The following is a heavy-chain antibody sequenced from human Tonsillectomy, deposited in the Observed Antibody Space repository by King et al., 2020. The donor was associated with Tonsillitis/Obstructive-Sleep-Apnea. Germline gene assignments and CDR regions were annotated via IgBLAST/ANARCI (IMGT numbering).Heavy chain of an antibody. Sequence: VQLQQWGAGLLKPSETLSLTCVVYGGSFNSYYWSWIRQPPGKGLEWIGEINRSGRTNYNPTLKSRVTISVDTSKNHFSVKLSSVTAADTAVYYCASGFDAHLLFRSVHYTNPRGADVFDIWGQGTMVTVSS. V-gene: IGHV4-34*01. CDR1: GGSFNSYY. J-gene: IGHJ3*02. CDR2: INRSGRT. CDR3: ASGFDAHLLFRSVHYTNPRGADVFDI. D-gene: IGHD4-11*01.